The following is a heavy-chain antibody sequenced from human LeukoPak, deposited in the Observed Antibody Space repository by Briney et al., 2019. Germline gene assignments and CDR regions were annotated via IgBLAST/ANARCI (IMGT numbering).Heavy chain of an antibody. CDR3: ARDGSSWLKAYYYYYYMDV. J-gene: IGHJ6*03. D-gene: IGHD6-13*01. V-gene: IGHV1-2*02. CDR1: GYTFTGYY. CDR2: INPNSGGT. Sequence: ASVTVSCKASGYTFTGYYMHWVRQAPGQGLEWMGWINPNSGGTNYAQKFQGRVTITRDTSISTAYMELSRLRSDDTAVYYCARDGSSWLKAYYYYYYMDVWGKGTTVTVSS.